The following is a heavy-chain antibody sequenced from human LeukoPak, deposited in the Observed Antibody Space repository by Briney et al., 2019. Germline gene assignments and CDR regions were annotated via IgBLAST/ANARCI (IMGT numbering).Heavy chain of an antibody. Sequence: GGPLRLSCATSGFTFSSYWMSWVRQAPGKGPEWVAFINQDGSKKYFVGSLKGRFTISRDNGKNSMYLQMNSLRVEDTAVYYCVRDCSSVNCPPTDYYGLDVWGRGTTVTVSS. V-gene: IGHV3-7*01. CDR1: GFTFSSYW. CDR2: INQDGSKK. CDR3: VRDCSSVNCPPTDYYGLDV. D-gene: IGHD1-1*01. J-gene: IGHJ6*02.